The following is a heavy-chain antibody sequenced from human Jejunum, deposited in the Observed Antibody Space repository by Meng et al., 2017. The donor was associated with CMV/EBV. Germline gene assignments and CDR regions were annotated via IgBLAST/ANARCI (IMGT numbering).Heavy chain of an antibody. D-gene: IGHD6-19*01. Sequence: GPFSGYYWTWLRQPPGKGLEWLGEISHSGGTSYNPSLRSRLTISVDTSTNQFSLRLTSVTAADTALYYCARSLRDYSGWVKKYHFDYWGQGTLVTVSS. J-gene: IGHJ4*02. CDR1: GPFSGYY. V-gene: IGHV4-34*01. CDR3: ARSLRDYSGWVKKYHFDY. CDR2: ISHSGGT.